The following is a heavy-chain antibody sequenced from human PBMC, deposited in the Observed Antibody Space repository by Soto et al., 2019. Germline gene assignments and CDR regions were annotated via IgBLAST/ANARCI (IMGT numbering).Heavy chain of an antibody. V-gene: IGHV1-18*01. Sequence: QVPLVQSGAEVKKPGASVRVSCKASGYTFTTYGIIWVRQAPGQRLEWMGWISARNGNIYYGQKFQGRVTTTTDSFTSTADLELSILTSVDTAVYYCARALPYSSSGDSWGRGTRVTVSS. J-gene: IGHJ4*02. CDR1: GYTFTTYG. CDR3: ARALPYSSSGDS. D-gene: IGHD6-13*01. CDR2: ISARNGNI.